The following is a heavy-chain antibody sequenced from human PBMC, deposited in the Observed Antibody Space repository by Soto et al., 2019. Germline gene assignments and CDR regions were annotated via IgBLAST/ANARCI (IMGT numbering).Heavy chain of an antibody. CDR3: ARDLYGDYVPWFDP. J-gene: IGHJ5*02. CDR2: ISAYNGNT. V-gene: IGHV1-18*01. D-gene: IGHD4-17*01. CDR1: GYTFTSYG. Sequence: ASVKVSCKASGYTFTSYGISSVRQAPGQGLEWMGWISAYNGNTNYAQKLQGRVTMTTDTSTSTAYMELRSLRSDDTAVYYCARDLYGDYVPWFDPWGQGTLVTVSS.